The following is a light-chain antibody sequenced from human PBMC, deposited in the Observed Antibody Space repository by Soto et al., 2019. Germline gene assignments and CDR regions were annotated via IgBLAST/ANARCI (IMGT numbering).Light chain of an antibody. CDR1: SSNIGAGYD. Sequence: QSVLTQAPSVSGAPGQRVTISCTGSSSNIGAGYDVHWYQQLPGTAPKFLIYGNSHRPSGVPDRFSGSKSGTSASLAITGLQADDEADYYCQSYDSSLSASVFGGGTKLTVL. V-gene: IGLV1-40*01. CDR3: QSYDSSLSASV. J-gene: IGLJ3*02. CDR2: GNS.